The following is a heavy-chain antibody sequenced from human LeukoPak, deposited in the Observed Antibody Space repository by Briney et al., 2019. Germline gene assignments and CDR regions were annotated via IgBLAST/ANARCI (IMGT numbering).Heavy chain of an antibody. CDR1: GYTFTSYY. CDR3: ARQGGGPADYYYDSSGYYLLSWFDP. CDR2: INPSGGST. Sequence: ASVKVSCRASGYTFTSYYMHWVRQAPGQGLEWMGIINPSGGSTSYAQKFQGRVTMTRDTSTSTVYMELSSLRSEDTAVYYCARQGGGPADYYYDSSGYYLLSWFDPWGQGTLVTVSS. V-gene: IGHV1-46*01. D-gene: IGHD3-22*01. J-gene: IGHJ5*02.